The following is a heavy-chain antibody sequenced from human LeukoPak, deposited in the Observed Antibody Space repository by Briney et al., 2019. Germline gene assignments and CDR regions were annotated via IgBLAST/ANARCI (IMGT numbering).Heavy chain of an antibody. CDR1: GFTFSSYG. J-gene: IGHJ4*02. V-gene: IGHV3-30*18. CDR3: AKSDRWSREYYFDY. D-gene: IGHD2-15*01. Sequence: GGSLRLSCAASGFTFSSYGMHWVRQAPGKGLEWVAVISYDGSNKYYADSVKGRFTISRDNSKNTLYLQMNSLRAEDTAVYYCAKSDRWSREYYFDYWGQGTLVTVSS. CDR2: ISYDGSNK.